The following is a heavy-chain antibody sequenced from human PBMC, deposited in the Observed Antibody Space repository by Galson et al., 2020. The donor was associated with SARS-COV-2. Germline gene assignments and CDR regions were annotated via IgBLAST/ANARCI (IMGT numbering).Heavy chain of an antibody. J-gene: IGHJ3*02. CDR2: IKQDGSEK. CDR3: ARDHHYGDYVGDAFDI. D-gene: IGHD4-17*01. Sequence: GESLKISCAASGFTFSSYWMSWVRQAPGKGLEWVANIKQDGSEKYYVDSVKGRFTISRDNAKNSLYLQMNSLRAEDTAVYYCARDHHYGDYVGDAFDIWGQGTMVTVSS. CDR1: GFTFSSYW. V-gene: IGHV3-7*01.